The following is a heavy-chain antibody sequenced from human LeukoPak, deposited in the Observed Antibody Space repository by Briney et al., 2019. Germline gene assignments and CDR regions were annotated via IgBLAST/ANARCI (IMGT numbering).Heavy chain of an antibody. CDR2: ISSSSSYI. J-gene: IGHJ4*02. D-gene: IGHD2-21*01. CDR1: GFTFSSYA. Sequence: GRSLRLSYAASGFTFSSYAMHWVRQAPGKGLEWVSSISSSSSYIYYADSVKGRFTISRDNAKNSLYLQMNSLRAEDTAVYYCARDSPNEGILWWSIDYWGQGTLVTVSS. CDR3: ARDSPNEGILWWSIDY. V-gene: IGHV3-21*01.